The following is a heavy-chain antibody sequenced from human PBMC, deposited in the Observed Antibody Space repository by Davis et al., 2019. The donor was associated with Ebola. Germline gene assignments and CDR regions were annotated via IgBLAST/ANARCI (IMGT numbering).Heavy chain of an antibody. J-gene: IGHJ2*01. CDR2: IYHSGST. Sequence: MPSETLSLTCAVSGGSISSSNWWSWVRQTPGKGLEWLGEIYHSGSTNYNPSLKGRVTISVDKSKSEFSLRLSSVTAADTAVYYCARDFYDSSGYLWYFDLWGRGTLVTVSS. D-gene: IGHD3-22*01. CDR3: ARDFYDSSGYLWYFDL. CDR1: GGSISSSNW. V-gene: IGHV4-4*02.